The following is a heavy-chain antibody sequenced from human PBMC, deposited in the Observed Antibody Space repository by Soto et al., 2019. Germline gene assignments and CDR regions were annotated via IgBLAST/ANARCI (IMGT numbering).Heavy chain of an antibody. CDR3: AGQQLVSVLYYYGMDV. Sequence: ASVKVSCKASGYTFTSYAMHWVRQAPGQRLEWMGWINAGNGNTKYSQKFQGRVTITRDTSASTAYMELSSLRSEDTAVYYCAGQQLVSVLYYYGMDVWGQGTTVTVSS. CDR2: INAGNGNT. V-gene: IGHV1-3*01. D-gene: IGHD6-13*01. CDR1: GYTFTSYA. J-gene: IGHJ6*02.